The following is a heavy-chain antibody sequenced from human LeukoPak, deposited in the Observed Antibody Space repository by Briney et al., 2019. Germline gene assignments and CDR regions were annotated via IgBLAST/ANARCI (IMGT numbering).Heavy chain of an antibody. CDR2: IYYSGST. CDR3: ARGDYGVVVTPYYFDY. V-gene: IGHV4-59*01. Sequence: SETLSLTCAVYGGSFSGYYWSWIRQPPGKGLEWIGYIYYSGSTNYNPSLKSRVTISVDTSKNQFSLKLSSVTAADTAVYYCARGDYGVVVTPYYFDYWGQGTLVTVSS. J-gene: IGHJ4*02. CDR1: GGSFSGYY. D-gene: IGHD2-21*02.